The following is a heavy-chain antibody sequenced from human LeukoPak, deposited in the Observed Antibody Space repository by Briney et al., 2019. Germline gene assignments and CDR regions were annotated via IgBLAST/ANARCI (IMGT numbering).Heavy chain of an antibody. J-gene: IGHJ4*02. Sequence: PSGTLSLTCAVSGGSISSSNWWSWVRQPPGKGLEWIGEIYHSGSTNYNPSLKSRVTISVDKSKNQFSLKLSSVTAADTAVYYCARDLGGNAGYSSSWDFLELGYWGREPWSPSPQ. CDR2: IYHSGST. CDR3: ARDLGGNAGYSSSWDFLELGY. D-gene: IGHD6-13*01. CDR1: GGSISSSNW. V-gene: IGHV4-4*02.